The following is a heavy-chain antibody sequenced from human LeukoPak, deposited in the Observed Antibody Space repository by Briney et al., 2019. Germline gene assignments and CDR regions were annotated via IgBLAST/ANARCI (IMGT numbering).Heavy chain of an antibody. CDR3: ARDRAFWSALYYYGMDV. V-gene: IGHV1-18*01. D-gene: IGHD3-3*01. CDR2: ISAYNGNT. CDR1: GYTFTSYG. J-gene: IGHJ6*02. Sequence: ASVKVSCKASGYTFTSYGISWVRQAPGQGLEWMGWISAYNGNTNYAQKLQGRVTMTTDTSTSTAYMELRSLRSDDTAVYYCARDRAFWSALYYYGMDVWGQGTTVTVSS.